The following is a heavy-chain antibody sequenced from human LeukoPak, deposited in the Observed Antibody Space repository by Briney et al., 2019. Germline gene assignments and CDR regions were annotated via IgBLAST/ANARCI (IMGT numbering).Heavy chain of an antibody. V-gene: IGHV4-59*12. CDR2: ISYSGST. Sequence: SETLSLTCTVSGGSISSYYWSWIRQPPGKGLEWIGHISYSGSTNYNPSLKSRVTISVDTSKNLFSLKLSSVTAADTAVYYCARGGSGSYFPYYFDYWGQRTLATVSS. CDR1: GGSISSYY. CDR3: ARGGSGSYFPYYFDY. J-gene: IGHJ4*02. D-gene: IGHD1-26*01.